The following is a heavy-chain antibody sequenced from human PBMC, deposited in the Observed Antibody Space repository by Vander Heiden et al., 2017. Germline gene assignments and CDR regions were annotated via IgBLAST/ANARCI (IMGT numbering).Heavy chain of an antibody. CDR3: ARAISFGTFFDY. CDR1: RFTFSDYY. V-gene: IGHV3-11*01. D-gene: IGHD3-10*01. J-gene: IGHJ4*02. CDR2: ISSSGTTV. Sequence: QVQLVESAGGLVKPGGSLRLSCAASRFTFSDYYMHWTPQAPGKGLEWVSYISSSGTTVDYADSVKGRFTISRDNAEKSLYLQMNSLRAEDTAVYYCARAISFGTFFDYWGQGTLVTVSS.